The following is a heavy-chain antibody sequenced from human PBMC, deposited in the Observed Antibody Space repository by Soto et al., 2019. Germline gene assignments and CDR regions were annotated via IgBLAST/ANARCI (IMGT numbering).Heavy chain of an antibody. J-gene: IGHJ4*02. V-gene: IGHV4-31*03. CDR3: ARTVGSGSPDFDY. CDR1: GGSVSSGSHY. Sequence: ASETLSLTCTVSGGSVSSGSHYWSWIRQSPGKGLEWIGHIYYSGNSYYNLSLGSRLLISVDTSKNQFSLKLSSVTAADTAVYYCARTVGSGSPDFDYWGQGILVTVSS. D-gene: IGHD3-10*01. CDR2: IYYSGNS.